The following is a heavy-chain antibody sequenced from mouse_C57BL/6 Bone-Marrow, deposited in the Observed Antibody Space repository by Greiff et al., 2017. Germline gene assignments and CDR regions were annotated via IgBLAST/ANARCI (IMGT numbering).Heavy chain of an antibody. CDR1: GYTFTDYE. D-gene: IGHD2-4*01. CDR2: IDPETGGT. Sequence: VKLVESGAELVRPGASVTLSCKASGYTFTDYEMHWVKQTPVHGLEWIGAIDPETGGTAYNQKFKGKAILTADKSSSTAYMELRSLTSEDSAVYYCTRWDDYDEGFAYWGQGTLVTVSA. J-gene: IGHJ3*01. V-gene: IGHV1-15*01. CDR3: TRWDDYDEGFAY.